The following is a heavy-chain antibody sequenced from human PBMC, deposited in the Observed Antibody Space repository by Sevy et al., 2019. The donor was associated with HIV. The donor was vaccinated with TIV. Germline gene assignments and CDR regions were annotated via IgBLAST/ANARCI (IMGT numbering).Heavy chain of an antibody. V-gene: IGHV3-48*02. CDR1: GFTFSSYS. CDR2: ISSSSTI. Sequence: GGSLRLSCAASGFTFSSYSMNWVRQAPGKGLEWVSYISSSSTIYYADSVKGRFTISRDNAKNSLYLQMNSLRDEDTAVYYCARDDSSYGIDYWGQGTLVTVSS. D-gene: IGHD5-18*01. CDR3: ARDDSSYGIDY. J-gene: IGHJ4*02.